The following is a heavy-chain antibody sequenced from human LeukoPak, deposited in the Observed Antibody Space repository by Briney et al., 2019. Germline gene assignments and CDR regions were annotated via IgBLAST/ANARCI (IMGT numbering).Heavy chain of an antibody. CDR1: GGIFSSYA. V-gene: IGHV1-69*05. CDR2: IMPLFGTA. Sequence: SVKVSCKASGGIFSSYAISWVRQAPGQGLEWLGGIMPLFGTAGYAQKFQGRVTITKDESTRTVYLELTSLTSDDTAVYYCARDVHGDYGSGWFDPWGQGTLVSVSS. CDR3: ARDVHGDYGSGWFDP. D-gene: IGHD4-17*01. J-gene: IGHJ5*02.